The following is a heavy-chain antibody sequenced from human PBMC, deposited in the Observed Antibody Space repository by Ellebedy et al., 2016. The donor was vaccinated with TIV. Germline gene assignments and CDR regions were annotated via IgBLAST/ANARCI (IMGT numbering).Heavy chain of an antibody. CDR3: ARDVTQVGYCNGATCYYDSFDI. J-gene: IGHJ3*02. D-gene: IGHD2-2*01. CDR2: ISWNSGTI. CDR1: GFIFDNYA. V-gene: IGHV3-9*01. Sequence: GGSLRLXXAASGFIFDNYAMNWVRQVPGKGLEWVSGISWNSGTIGYADSVKGRFTVSRDNAENSLYLQMNSLRAEDTAVYYCARDVTQVGYCNGATCYYDSFDIWGQGTMVTVSS.